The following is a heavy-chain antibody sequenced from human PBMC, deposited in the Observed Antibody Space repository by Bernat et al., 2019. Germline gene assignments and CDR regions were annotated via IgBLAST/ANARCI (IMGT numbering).Heavy chain of an antibody. J-gene: IGHJ6*02. CDR2: IWYDGSNK. D-gene: IGHD3-22*01. CDR3: ARDQEKYYYDSSGYSGYYYGMDV. CDR1: GFTFSSYG. Sequence: QVQLVESGGGVVQPGRSLRLSCAASGFTFSSYGMHWVRQAPGKGLEWVAVIWYDGSNKYYADSVKGRFTISRDNSKNTLYLQMNSLRAEDTAVYYCARDQEKYYYDSSGYSGYYYGMDVWGQGNTVTVSS. V-gene: IGHV3-33*01.